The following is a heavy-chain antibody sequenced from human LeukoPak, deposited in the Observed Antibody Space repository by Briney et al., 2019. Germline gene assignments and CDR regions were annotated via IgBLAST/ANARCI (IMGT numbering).Heavy chain of an antibody. D-gene: IGHD1-1*01. CDR2: IKQDGSEK. CDR3: ARVRLVERRTDAFDI. J-gene: IGHJ3*02. Sequence: GGSLRLSCAASGFTFSSYWMSWVRQAPGKGLEWVANIKQDGSEKYYVDSVKGRFTISGDNAKNSLYLQMNSLRAEDTAVYYCARVRLVERRTDAFDIWGQGTMVTVSS. CDR1: GFTFSSYW. V-gene: IGHV3-7*01.